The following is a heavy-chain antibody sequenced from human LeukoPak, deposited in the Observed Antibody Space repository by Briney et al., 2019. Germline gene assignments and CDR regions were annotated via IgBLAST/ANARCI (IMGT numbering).Heavy chain of an antibody. D-gene: IGHD6-19*01. Sequence: GGSLRLSCAASGFTVSSNYMSWVRQAPGKGLEWVSVIYSGGSTYYADSVKGRFTISRDDSKNTLYLQMNSLGAEDTAVYYCARSYSSGCFDYWGQGTLVTVSS. V-gene: IGHV3-66*02. CDR2: IYSGGST. CDR3: ARSYSSGCFDY. J-gene: IGHJ4*02. CDR1: GFTVSSNY.